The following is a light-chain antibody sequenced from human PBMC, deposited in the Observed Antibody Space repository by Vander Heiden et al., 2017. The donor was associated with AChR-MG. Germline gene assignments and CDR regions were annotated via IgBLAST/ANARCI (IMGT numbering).Light chain of an antibody. CDR1: SSNMGNNY. CDR3: GTWDSSLSAVA. CDR2: ENN. V-gene: IGLV1-51*02. J-gene: IGLJ2*01. Sequence: QSVLTQPPSVSAAPGQKVTVSCSGSSSNMGNNYVSWYQQLPGTAPKLLIYENNKRPSGIPDRFSGSKSGTSATLGITGLQTGDEADYYCGTWDSSLSAVAFGGGTKLTVL.